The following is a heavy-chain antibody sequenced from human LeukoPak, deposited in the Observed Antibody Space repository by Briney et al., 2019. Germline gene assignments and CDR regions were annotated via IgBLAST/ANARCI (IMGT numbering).Heavy chain of an antibody. V-gene: IGHV4-39*07. CDR2: IYYSGST. CDR3: ARDRPLWFGELQLYMDV. Sequence: SETLSLTCTVSGGSISSSSYYWGWIRQPPGKGLEWIGSIYYSGSTYYNPSLKSRVTISVDTSKNQFSLKLGSVTAADTAVYYCARDRPLWFGELQLYMDVWGKGTTVTVSS. D-gene: IGHD3-10*01. CDR1: GGSISSSSYY. J-gene: IGHJ6*03.